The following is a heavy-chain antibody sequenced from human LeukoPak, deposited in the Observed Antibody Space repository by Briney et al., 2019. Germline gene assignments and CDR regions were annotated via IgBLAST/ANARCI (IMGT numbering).Heavy chain of an antibody. Sequence: GGSLRLSCASSGFTYSTYALTWVRRAPGKGLEWVSTISGSGDNTYYADSVKGRFTISRDNSKNTLSLQMNSLRAEDTAVYYCAKALIWYYFDYWGQGTLVTVSS. V-gene: IGHV3-23*01. D-gene: IGHD2-8*02. J-gene: IGHJ4*02. CDR3: AKALIWYYFDY. CDR2: ISGSGDNT. CDR1: GFTYSTYA.